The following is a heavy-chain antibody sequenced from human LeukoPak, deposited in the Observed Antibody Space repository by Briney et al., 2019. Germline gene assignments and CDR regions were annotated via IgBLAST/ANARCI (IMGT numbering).Heavy chain of an antibody. Sequence: QAGGSLRLSCAVSGFTFNYYDMHWVRQAPGKRLEWVSAIRTTGDTHYPDSVKGRFAMSREDAKNSVHLQMNTLRAGDTAVYYCAGGVSYYYDNSGHPGWYFDLWGRGTLVTVSS. CDR1: GFTFNYYD. CDR2: IRTTGDT. V-gene: IGHV3-13*01. J-gene: IGHJ2*01. CDR3: AGGVSYYYDNSGHPGWYFDL. D-gene: IGHD3-22*01.